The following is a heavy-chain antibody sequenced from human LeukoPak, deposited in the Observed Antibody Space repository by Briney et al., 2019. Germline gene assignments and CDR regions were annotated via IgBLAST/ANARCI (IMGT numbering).Heavy chain of an antibody. D-gene: IGHD3-3*01. CDR2: IYYSGST. Sequence: SETLSLTCTVSGGSISSSSYYWGWIRQPPGKGLEWIGSIYYSGSTYYNPSLKSRVTISVDTSKNQFSLKLSSVTAADTAVYYRARHGASITIFGVVITGFDYWGQGTLVTVSS. J-gene: IGHJ4*02. CDR3: ARHGASITIFGVVITGFDY. V-gene: IGHV4-39*01. CDR1: GGSISSSSYY.